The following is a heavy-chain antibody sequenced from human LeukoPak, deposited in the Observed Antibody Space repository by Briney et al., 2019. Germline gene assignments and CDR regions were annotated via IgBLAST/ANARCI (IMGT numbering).Heavy chain of an antibody. CDR2: TYYRSKWYN. CDR3: ARTAHWGSLLGLDY. CDR1: GDSVSSNSAA. Sequence: PSQTLSLTCDISGDSVSSNSAAWNWIKQSPSRGLEWLGRTYYRSKWYNDYAVSVKSRITINPDTSKNQFSLQLNSVTPEDTAVYYCARTAHWGSLLGLDYWGQGTLVTVSS. J-gene: IGHJ4*02. V-gene: IGHV6-1*01. D-gene: IGHD7-27*01.